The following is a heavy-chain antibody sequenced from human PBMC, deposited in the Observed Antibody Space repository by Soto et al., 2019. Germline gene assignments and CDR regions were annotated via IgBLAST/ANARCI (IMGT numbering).Heavy chain of an antibody. D-gene: IGHD3-16*01. J-gene: IGHJ6*02. CDR1: GGSISSSSYY. V-gene: IGHV4-39*01. CDR2: IYYSGST. Sequence: SSETLSLTCTVSGGSISSSSYYWGWIRQPPGKGLEWIGSIYYSGSTYYNPSLKSRVTISVDTSKNQFSLKLSSVTAADTAVYYCARGLGDYYYYFGMDVWGQGTTVTVSS. CDR3: ARGLGDYYYYFGMDV.